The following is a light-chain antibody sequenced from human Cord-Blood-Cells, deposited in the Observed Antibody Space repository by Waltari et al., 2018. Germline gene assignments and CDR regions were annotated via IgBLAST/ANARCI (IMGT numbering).Light chain of an antibody. CDR2: EGS. Sequence: QSALTQPASVSGSPGQSITISCTGTSNDVGSYNLVSWYQQHPGKAPNLMIYEGSKRPSGVSNRFSGSKSGNTASLTISGLQAEDEADYYCCSYAGSSTFVFGGGTKLTVL. CDR3: CSYAGSSTFV. CDR1: SNDVGSYNL. V-gene: IGLV2-23*03. J-gene: IGLJ2*01.